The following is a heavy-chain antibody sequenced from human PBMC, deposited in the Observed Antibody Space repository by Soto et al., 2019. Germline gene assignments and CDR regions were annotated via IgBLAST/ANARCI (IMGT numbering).Heavy chain of an antibody. D-gene: IGHD6-25*01. Sequence: PGGSLRLSCAASGFTFSSYSMNWVRQAPGKGLEWVSSISSSSSYIYYADSVKGRFTISRDNAKNSLYLQMNSLRAEDTAVYYCVKFKGGVNDGLDIWGQGTMVTVSS. V-gene: IGHV3-21*01. CDR3: VKFKGGVNDGLDI. J-gene: IGHJ3*02. CDR1: GFTFSSYS. CDR2: ISSSSSYI.